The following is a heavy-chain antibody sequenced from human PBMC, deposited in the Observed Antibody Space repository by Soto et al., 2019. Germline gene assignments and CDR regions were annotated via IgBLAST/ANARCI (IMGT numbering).Heavy chain of an antibody. CDR3: AHAFGGTSWPNDAFDV. J-gene: IGHJ3*01. CDR1: GFSFSADGVG. Sequence: QITLKESGPTLVKPTQTLTLTCIFSGFSFSADGVGVGWIRQPPGKALEWLALIYWDDDARYRPSLKSRLTITKDSSKNHVVLTMTTMVPLDTATYYCAHAFGGTSWPNDAFDVWGQGTVVTVSS. D-gene: IGHD3-16*01. CDR2: IYWDDDA. V-gene: IGHV2-5*02.